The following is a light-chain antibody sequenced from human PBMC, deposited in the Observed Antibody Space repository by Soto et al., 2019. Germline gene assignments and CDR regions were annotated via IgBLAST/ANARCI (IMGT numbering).Light chain of an antibody. Sequence: EKVVTQSPATLSLSLGERATLSCRASESVSNNLAWYHQRPGQAPRFLIYGASTRATGIPDRFSGSGSGTEFTLTITSLQSEDFGFYFCQQYDYWLSLTFGGGTKVDIK. CDR1: ESVSNN. CDR2: GAS. J-gene: IGKJ4*01. CDR3: QQYDYWLSLT. V-gene: IGKV3-15*01.